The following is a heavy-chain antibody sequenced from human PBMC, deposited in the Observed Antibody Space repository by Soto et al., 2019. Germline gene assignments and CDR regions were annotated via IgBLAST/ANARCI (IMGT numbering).Heavy chain of an antibody. Sequence: ASVKVSCKASGYTFTSYGISWVRQAPGQGLEWMGWISAYNGNTNYAQKLQGRVTMTTDTSTSTAYMELRSLRSDDTAVYYCARYDIRYHGYYYGMDVWGQGTTVTVSS. V-gene: IGHV1-18*01. D-gene: IGHD3-9*01. CDR2: ISAYNGNT. CDR3: ARYDIRYHGYYYGMDV. CDR1: GYTFTSYG. J-gene: IGHJ6*02.